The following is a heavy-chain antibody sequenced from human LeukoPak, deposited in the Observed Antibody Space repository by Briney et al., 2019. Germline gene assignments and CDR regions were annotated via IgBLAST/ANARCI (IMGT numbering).Heavy chain of an antibody. Sequence: SETLSLTCTVSGDSISSYYWSWIRQPPEKGLEWIGYIYYSGSTNYNPSLKSRVTISVDTSKNQFSLKLSSVTTADTAVYYCARVGDSSRDFDYWGQGTLVTVSS. CDR1: GDSISSYY. D-gene: IGHD3-22*01. J-gene: IGHJ4*02. V-gene: IGHV4-59*01. CDR3: ARVGDSSRDFDY. CDR2: IYYSGST.